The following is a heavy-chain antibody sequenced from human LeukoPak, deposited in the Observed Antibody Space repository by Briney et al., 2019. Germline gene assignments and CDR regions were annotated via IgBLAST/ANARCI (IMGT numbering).Heavy chain of an antibody. V-gene: IGHV3-53*01. CDR2: IYSGGST. D-gene: IGHD6-19*01. J-gene: IGHJ4*02. CDR1: GFTVSTYY. CDR3: ARAVAGLYFDY. Sequence: GGSLRLSCAASGFTVSTYYMTWVRQAPGKRLECVSVIYSGGSTYYADSVKGRFTISRDNSKNTLYLQMNSLRAEDTAVYYCARAVAGLYFDYWGQGTLVTVSS.